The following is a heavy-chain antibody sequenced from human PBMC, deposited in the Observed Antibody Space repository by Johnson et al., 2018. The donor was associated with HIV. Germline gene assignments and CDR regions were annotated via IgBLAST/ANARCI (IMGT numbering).Heavy chain of an antibody. CDR2: ISYDGSKK. J-gene: IGHJ3*02. Sequence: QVQLVESGGVLVQPGGSLRLSCAASGFTFSSYDMHWVRQAPGKGLEWVAVISYDGSKKYYADSVKGRFTISRDNAKNSLYLQMNSLRAEDTAVYYCARRGIRAHAFDIWGQGTMVTVSS. CDR3: ARRGIRAHAFDI. V-gene: IGHV3-30-3*01. CDR1: GFTFSSYD.